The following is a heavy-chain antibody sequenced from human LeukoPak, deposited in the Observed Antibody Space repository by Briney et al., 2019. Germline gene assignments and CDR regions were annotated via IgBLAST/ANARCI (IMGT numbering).Heavy chain of an antibody. CDR3: ARAGARNYWNSRYYFDH. CDR2: ISGSGDNT. V-gene: IGHV3-23*01. Sequence: GGSLRLSCAASGFTFSDYAMSWVRQAPGKGLAWVSGISGSGDNTYYAASVKGRFTISRDNSKNTLDLRMNSLRAEDTAVYYCARAGARNYWNSRYYFDHWGQGSLVTVSS. D-gene: IGHD1-7*01. CDR1: GFTFSDYA. J-gene: IGHJ4*02.